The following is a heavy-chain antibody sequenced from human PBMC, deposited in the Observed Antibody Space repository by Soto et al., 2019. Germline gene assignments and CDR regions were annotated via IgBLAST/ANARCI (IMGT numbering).Heavy chain of an antibody. V-gene: IGHV3-23*05. Sequence: GGSLRLSCAASGFTFSNFGMSWVRQGPGRGLEFVSAILGSGSGAYYADSVKGRFTISRDNYKNTLYLQMNSLGAEDTAVYYCAKYLLMDTSSIYGSWGRGTLVTVYS. CDR3: AKYLLMDTSSIYGS. J-gene: IGHJ4*02. D-gene: IGHD2-8*01. CDR2: ILGSGSGA. CDR1: GFTFSNFG.